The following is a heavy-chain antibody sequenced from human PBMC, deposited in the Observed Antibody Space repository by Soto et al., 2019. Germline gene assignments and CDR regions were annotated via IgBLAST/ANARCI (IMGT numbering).Heavy chain of an antibody. CDR2: INPSGGST. CDR3: ARDGRKFDY. V-gene: IGHV1-46*01. CDR1: GYTFSTYG. Sequence: GASVKVSCKASGYTFSTYGFTWVRQAPGQGLEWMGIINPSGGSTSYAQKFQGRVTMTRDTSTSTVYMELSSLRSEDTAVYYCARDGRKFDYWGQGTLVTVSS. J-gene: IGHJ4*02.